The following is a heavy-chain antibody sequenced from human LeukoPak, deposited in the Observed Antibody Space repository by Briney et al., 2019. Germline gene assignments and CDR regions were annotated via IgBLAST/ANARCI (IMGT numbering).Heavy chain of an antibody. CDR2: ISSSSSYI. D-gene: IGHD4-17*01. CDR1: GFTFSSYN. V-gene: IGHV3-21*01. CDR3: ATSFYGDDVY. Sequence: PGGSLRLSCAASGFTFSSYNRNWVRQAPGKGLEWVSSISSSSSYIYYADSVRGRFTISRDNAKNSLYLQMNSLRAEDTAVYYCATSFYGDDVYWGQGTLVTVPS. J-gene: IGHJ4*02.